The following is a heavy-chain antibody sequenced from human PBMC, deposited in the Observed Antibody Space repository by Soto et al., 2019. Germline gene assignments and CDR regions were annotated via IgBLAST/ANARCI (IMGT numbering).Heavy chain of an antibody. CDR1: GFTFGGFS. V-gene: IGHV3-49*03. CDR2: IRSKAYGGTT. J-gene: IGHJ6*02. Sequence: GGSLSLSCTASGFTFGGFSISWFRPAPGEGLEWVGFIRSKAYGGTTEYAASVKGRFTISRDDSKSIAYLQMNSLKTEDTAVYYCTREDVLRYFDWLYGMDVWGQGTTVTVSS. CDR3: TREDVLRYFDWLYGMDV. D-gene: IGHD3-9*01.